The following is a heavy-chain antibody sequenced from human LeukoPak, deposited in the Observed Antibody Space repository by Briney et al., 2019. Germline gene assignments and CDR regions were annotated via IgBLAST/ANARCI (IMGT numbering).Heavy chain of an antibody. CDR2: ISAYNGNT. CDR3: ARGSATPDYTFYYDYVWGSYRYPPNFDY. D-gene: IGHD3-16*02. Sequence: ASVKVSCKASGYTFTSYGISWVRQAPGQGLEWMGWISAYNGNTNYAQKLQGRVTMTTDTSTSTAYMELRSLRSEDTAVYYCARGSATPDYTFYYDYVWGSYRYPPNFDYWGQGTLVTVSS. CDR1: GYTFTSYG. J-gene: IGHJ4*02. V-gene: IGHV1-18*01.